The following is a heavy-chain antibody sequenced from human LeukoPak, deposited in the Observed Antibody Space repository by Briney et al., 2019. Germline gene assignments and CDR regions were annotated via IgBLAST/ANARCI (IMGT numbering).Heavy chain of an antibody. CDR1: GGSISNYY. CDR2: INHSGST. D-gene: IGHD3-10*01. CDR3: ARGSVHGEYDY. Sequence: SETLSLTCTVSGGSISNYYWSWIRQPPGQGLAWIGEINHSGSTNYNPSLKSRVSISEDTSKNQFSLKLSSVTAADTAVYYCARGSVHGEYDYWGQGTLVTVSS. V-gene: IGHV4-34*01. J-gene: IGHJ4*02.